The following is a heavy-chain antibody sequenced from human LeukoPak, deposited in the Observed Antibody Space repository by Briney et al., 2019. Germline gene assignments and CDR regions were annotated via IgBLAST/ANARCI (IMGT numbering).Heavy chain of an antibody. D-gene: IGHD5-12*01. Sequence: PGGSLRLSCAASGFTFSSYSMNWVRQAPGKGLEWVSSISSSSSYIYYADSVKGRFTISRDNAKNSLYLQMNSLRAEDTALYYCARGLVATTCFDYWGQGTLVTVSS. CDR2: ISSSSSYI. V-gene: IGHV3-21*04. CDR3: ARGLVATTCFDY. J-gene: IGHJ4*02. CDR1: GFTFSSYS.